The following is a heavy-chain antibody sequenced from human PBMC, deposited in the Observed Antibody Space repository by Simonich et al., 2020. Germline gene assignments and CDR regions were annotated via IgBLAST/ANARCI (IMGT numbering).Heavy chain of an antibody. Sequence: GGGLVQPGGSLRLSCAASGFTFSSYAMRWVCQAPGKGLEWVSAIRGIGGSTYYADSVKGRFTNSRDNSKNTLYLQMNSLRAEDTAVYYCAKDLGERITMIVVVIDAFDIWGQGTMVTVSS. CDR3: AKDLGERITMIVVVIDAFDI. J-gene: IGHJ3*02. CDR2: IRGIGGST. D-gene: IGHD3-22*01. V-gene: IGHV3-23*01. CDR1: GFTFSSYA.